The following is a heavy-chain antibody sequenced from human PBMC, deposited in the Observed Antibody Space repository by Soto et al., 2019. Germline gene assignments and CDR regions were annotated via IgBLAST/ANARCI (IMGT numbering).Heavy chain of an antibody. J-gene: IGHJ6*02. D-gene: IGHD2-15*01. V-gene: IGHV4-59*01. CDR1: GGSISSYY. CDR3: ARGLGYCSGGSCYSNYYYGMDV. CDR2: IYYSGST. Sequence: SETLSLTCTVSGGSISSYYWSWIRQPPGKGLEWIGYIYYSGSTNYNPSLKSRVTISVDTSKNQFSLKLSSVTDADTAVYYCARGLGYCSGGSCYSNYYYGMDVWGQGTTVTVSS.